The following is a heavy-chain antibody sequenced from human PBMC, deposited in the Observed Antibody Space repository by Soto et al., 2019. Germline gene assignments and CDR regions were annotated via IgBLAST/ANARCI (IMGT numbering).Heavy chain of an antibody. Sequence: QVRLEQSEIEVKKPGSSVKVPCKVSGGAISWVRQAPGQGFEWLAGIVPTYRTIKYGQKFPDRLTITADYMSLTRLRPGDTAVYYRVSSRSVPRDMYFGSWSSLDDWGQGTLV. V-gene: IGHV1-69*01. CDR1: GGA. CDR3: VSSRSVPRDMYFGSWSSLDD. CDR2: IVPTYRTI. D-gene: IGHD3-10*01. J-gene: IGHJ4*02.